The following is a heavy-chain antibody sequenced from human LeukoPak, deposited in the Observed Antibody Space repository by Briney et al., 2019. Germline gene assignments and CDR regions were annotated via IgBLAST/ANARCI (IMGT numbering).Heavy chain of an antibody. CDR1: GFTLSDYY. V-gene: IGHV3-11*01. Sequence: GGSLRLSCAASGFTLSDYYMTWIRQAPGKGLEWVSYISRSGSTIHYADSVKGRFTISRDNAKNSLYLQMNSLRAEDTAVYYCARGGYCGSDSCYLWSRAIDPWGQGTLVTVSS. J-gene: IGHJ5*02. CDR3: ARGGYCGSDSCYLWSRAIDP. CDR2: ISRSGSTI. D-gene: IGHD2-2*01.